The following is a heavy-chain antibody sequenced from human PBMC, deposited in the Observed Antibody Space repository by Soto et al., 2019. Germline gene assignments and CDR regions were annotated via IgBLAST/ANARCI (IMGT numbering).Heavy chain of an antibody. V-gene: IGHV3-33*01. Sequence: GGSLRLSCAASGFTFSSYGMHWVRQAPGKGLEWVAVIWYDGSNKYYADSVKGRFTISRDNSKNTLYLQMNSLRAEDTAVYYCARSALRFLEWLLYPWFDPWGQGTLVTVSS. CDR3: ARSALRFLEWLLYPWFDP. J-gene: IGHJ5*02. CDR1: GFTFSSYG. D-gene: IGHD3-3*01. CDR2: IWYDGSNK.